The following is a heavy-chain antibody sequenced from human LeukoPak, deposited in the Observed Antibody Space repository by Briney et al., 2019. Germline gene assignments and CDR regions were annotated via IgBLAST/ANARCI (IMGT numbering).Heavy chain of an antibody. D-gene: IGHD2-2*01. J-gene: IGHJ4*02. CDR1: GYTFSSYG. Sequence: ASVKVSCKASGYTFSSYGISWVRQAPGQGLEWMGWISGDNGSTNYAQKLQGRVTMTTDTSTNTAYMELRSLRSDGSAIYYCAREDTRRGSRGYFDYWGQGTLVTVSS. V-gene: IGHV1-18*01. CDR3: AREDTRRGSRGYFDY. CDR2: ISGDNGST.